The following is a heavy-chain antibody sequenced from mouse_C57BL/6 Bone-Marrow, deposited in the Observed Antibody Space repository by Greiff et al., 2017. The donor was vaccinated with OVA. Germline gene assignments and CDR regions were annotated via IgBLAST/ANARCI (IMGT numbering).Heavy chain of an antibody. V-gene: IGHV1-82*01. J-gene: IGHJ3*01. D-gene: IGHD2-4*01. CDR2: IYPGDGDT. Sequence: VQLQQSGPELVKPGASVKISCKASGYAFSSSWMNWVKQRPGKGLEWIGRIYPGDGDTNYTGKFKGKATLTADKSSITAYRQLSSLTSEDSAVYYWAREGRDYDSAWFAYWGQGTLVTVSA. CDR3: AREGRDYDSAWFAY. CDR1: GYAFSSSW.